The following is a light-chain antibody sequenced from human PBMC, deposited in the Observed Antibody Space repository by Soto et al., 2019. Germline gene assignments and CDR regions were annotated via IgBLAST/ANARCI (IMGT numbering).Light chain of an antibody. Sequence: EVVLTQSPVTLSLSPGERATLSCRASQSVSSSYLAWYQQKPGQAPRLLFYGASSRATGIPDRFSGSGSGTEFTLTISSLQSEDSATYYCQQYNDWPPFTFGPGTKVDIK. V-gene: IGKV3-20*01. CDR1: QSVSSSY. CDR2: GAS. J-gene: IGKJ3*01. CDR3: QQYNDWPPFT.